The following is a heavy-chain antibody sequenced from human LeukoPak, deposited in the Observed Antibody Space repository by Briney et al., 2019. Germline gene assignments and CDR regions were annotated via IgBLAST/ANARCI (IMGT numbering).Heavy chain of an antibody. D-gene: IGHD3-10*01. Sequence: GGSLRLSCAASGFTFSSYGMHWVRQAPGKGLEWVAVIWYDGSNKYYAGSVKGRFTISRDNSKNTLYLQMNSLRADDTAVYYCAKGLPPGDWGQGTLVTVSS. CDR2: IWYDGSNK. CDR1: GFTFSSYG. V-gene: IGHV3-33*06. J-gene: IGHJ4*02. CDR3: AKGLPPGD.